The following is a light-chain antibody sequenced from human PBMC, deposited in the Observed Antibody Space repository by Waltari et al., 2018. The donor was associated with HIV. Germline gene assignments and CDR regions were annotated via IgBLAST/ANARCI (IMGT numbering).Light chain of an antibody. Sequence: EIVLTQSPGTPSLSPGERATLSCRASQSVSSSYLAWYQQKPGQAPRLLISGASSRATGIPDRFSGSGSGTDFTLTINRLEPEDFAVYYCQQYGNSPRTFGQGTRLEIK. CDR1: QSVSSSY. V-gene: IGKV3-20*01. J-gene: IGKJ2*02. CDR2: GAS. CDR3: QQYGNSPRT.